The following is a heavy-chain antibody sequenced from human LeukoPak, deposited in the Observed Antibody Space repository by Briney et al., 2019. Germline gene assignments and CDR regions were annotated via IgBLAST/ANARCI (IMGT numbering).Heavy chain of an antibody. Sequence: PGGSLRLSCAASGFAVNTYDMHWVRQAPGEGPQWIAYFGISGTIYYADSVRGRFTISGDSAKNSLYLQMNGLRVDDTAIYYCAGYGVYPYWGQGTPVTVSS. CDR1: GFAVNTYD. CDR3: AGYGVYPY. J-gene: IGHJ4*02. CDR2: FGISGTI. V-gene: IGHV3-48*01. D-gene: IGHD5/OR15-5a*01.